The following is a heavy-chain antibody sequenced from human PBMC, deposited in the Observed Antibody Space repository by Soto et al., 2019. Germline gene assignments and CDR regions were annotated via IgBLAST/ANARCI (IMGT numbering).Heavy chain of an antibody. CDR3: TRGAYYGSGTYPAYYFDS. V-gene: IGHV1-2*04. CDR1: GYTLTDYY. D-gene: IGHD3-10*01. CDR2: INPNSGGT. J-gene: IGHJ4*02. Sequence: QVPLVQSGAEVKKPGASVKVSCKASGYTLTDYYIHWVRQAPGQGLEWMGWINPNSGGTNFAQKFRGWVTMTRDTSISTAYMELTSLKSDDTAVYYCTRGAYYGSGTYPAYYFDSWGQGTLVTVSS.